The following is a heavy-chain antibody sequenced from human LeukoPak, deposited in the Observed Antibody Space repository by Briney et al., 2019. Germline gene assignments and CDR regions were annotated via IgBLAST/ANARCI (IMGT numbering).Heavy chain of an antibody. J-gene: IGHJ5*02. CDR1: GVSLIGNY. CDR3: ARVFRGVVTSNWFDP. D-gene: IGHD3-3*01. Sequence: SETLSLTCTVSGVSLIGNYWPWIRQLPGKGLEWIGFVSETGDTDYNPSLKSRLTISVDTSKSQLSLSLSSVTAAHTALYYCARVFRGVVTSNWFDPWGQGTLVTVSS. CDR2: VSETGDT. V-gene: IGHV4-59*01.